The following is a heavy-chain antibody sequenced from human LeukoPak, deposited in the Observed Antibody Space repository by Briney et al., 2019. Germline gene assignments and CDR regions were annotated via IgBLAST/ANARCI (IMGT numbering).Heavy chain of an antibody. CDR3: ARVLRSSGYYSFDFDY. CDR1: GYTFTSYG. CDR2: ISAYNGNT. J-gene: IGHJ4*02. D-gene: IGHD3-22*01. Sequence: ASVKVSCKASGYTFTSYGISWVRQAPGQGLEWMGWISAYNGNTNYAQKLQGRVTMTTDTSTSTAYMELRSLRSDDTAVYYCARVLRSSGYYSFDFDYWGQGTLVTVSS. V-gene: IGHV1-18*01.